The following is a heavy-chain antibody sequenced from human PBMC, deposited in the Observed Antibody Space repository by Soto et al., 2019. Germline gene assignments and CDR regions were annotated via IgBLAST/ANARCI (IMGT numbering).Heavy chain of an antibody. CDR2: INAGNGNT. CDR3: ARSIVVVTALDY. J-gene: IGHJ4*02. V-gene: IGHV1-3*01. CDR1: GYTFTGYY. D-gene: IGHD2-21*02. Sequence: GASVKVSCKAPGYTFTGYYMHWVRQAPGQRLEWMGWINAGNGNTKYSQKFQGRVTITRDTSASTAYMELSSLRSEDTAVYYCARSIVVVTALDYWGQGTLVTVSS.